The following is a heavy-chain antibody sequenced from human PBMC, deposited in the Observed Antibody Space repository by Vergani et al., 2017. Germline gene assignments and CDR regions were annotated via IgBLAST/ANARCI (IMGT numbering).Heavy chain of an antibody. CDR2: IYHSGST. CDR3: ARHPYCSSTSCYGGWFDP. CDR1: GGSISSGSYY. V-gene: IGHV4-30-2*01. J-gene: IGHJ5*02. D-gene: IGHD2-2*01. Sequence: QVQLQESGPGLVKPSQTLSLTCTVSGGSISSGSYYWSWIRQPPGKGLEWIGYIYHSGSTYYNPSLKSRVTISVDRSKNQFSLKLSSVTAADTAVYYCARHPYCSSTSCYGGWFDPWGQGTLVTVSS.